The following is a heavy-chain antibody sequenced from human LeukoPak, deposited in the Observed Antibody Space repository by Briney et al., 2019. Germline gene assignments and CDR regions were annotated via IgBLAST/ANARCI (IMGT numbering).Heavy chain of an antibody. D-gene: IGHD4-17*01. CDR1: GGSISSGGYY. CDR2: IYYSGST. CDR3: ARGRRYDYYGDHLNWFDP. Sequence: PSQTLSLTCTVSGGSISSGGYYWSWIRQHPGKGLELIGYIYYSGSTCYNPSLKSRVTISVDTSKNQYSLKLSSVTAADTAVYYCARGRRYDYYGDHLNWFDPWGQGTLVTVSS. J-gene: IGHJ5*02. V-gene: IGHV4-31*03.